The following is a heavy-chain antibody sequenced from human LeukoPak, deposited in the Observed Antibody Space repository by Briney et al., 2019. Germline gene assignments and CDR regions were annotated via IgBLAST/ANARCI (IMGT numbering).Heavy chain of an antibody. J-gene: IGHJ4*02. CDR3: ASHYLVAARPYFDY. V-gene: IGHV4-34*01. D-gene: IGHD2-15*01. CDR2: INHSGST. CDR1: GGSFSGYY. Sequence: SETLSLTCAVYGGSFSGYYWSWIRQPPGKGLEWIGEINHSGSTNYNPSLKSRVTISVDTSKNQFSLKLSSVTAADTAVYYCASHYLVAARPYFDYWGQGTLVTVSS.